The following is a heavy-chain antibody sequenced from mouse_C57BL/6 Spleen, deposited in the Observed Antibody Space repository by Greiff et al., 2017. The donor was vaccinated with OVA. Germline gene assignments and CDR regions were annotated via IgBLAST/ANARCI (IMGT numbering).Heavy chain of an antibody. CDR2: IVPNSGGP. CDR3: ARWDGNQFAY. J-gene: IGHJ3*01. Sequence: QVQLQQPGAELVKPGASVKLSCKASGYTFTSYWMHWVKQRPGRGLEWIGRIVPNSGGPKYNEKFRSKATLTVDKPSSTAYMELRSLTSEDSAVYSCARWDGNQFAYWGQGTLVTVSA. V-gene: IGHV1-62-3*01. CDR1: GYTFTSYW. D-gene: IGHD2-1*01.